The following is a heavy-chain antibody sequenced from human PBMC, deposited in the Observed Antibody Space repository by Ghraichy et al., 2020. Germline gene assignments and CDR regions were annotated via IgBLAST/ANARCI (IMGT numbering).Heavy chain of an antibody. CDR3: ARDHKSSWFLLKS. V-gene: IGHV1-3*01. D-gene: IGHD6-13*01. J-gene: IGHJ5*02. CDR1: GYSFTTST. CDR2: IIAGNGNT. Sequence: ASVKVSCRTSGYSFTTSTIHWVRQAPGQRLEWMGWIIAGNGNTKYSQNFQGRVTITRDISASTAYMEVSSLRSEDTAVYYCARDHKSSWFLLKSWGQGTLVTVSS.